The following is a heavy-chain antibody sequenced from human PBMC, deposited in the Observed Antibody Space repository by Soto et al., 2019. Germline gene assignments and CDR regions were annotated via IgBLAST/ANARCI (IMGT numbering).Heavy chain of an antibody. Sequence: ASVKVSCKASGGTFSSYAISWVRQAPGQGLEWMGGIIPIFGTANYAQKFQGRVTITADESTSTAYMELSSLRSEDTAVYYCAGAIAPAAGYGMDVWGQGTTVTVSS. D-gene: IGHD2-2*01. CDR3: AGAIAPAAGYGMDV. V-gene: IGHV1-69*13. CDR1: GGTFSSYA. J-gene: IGHJ6*02. CDR2: IIPIFGTA.